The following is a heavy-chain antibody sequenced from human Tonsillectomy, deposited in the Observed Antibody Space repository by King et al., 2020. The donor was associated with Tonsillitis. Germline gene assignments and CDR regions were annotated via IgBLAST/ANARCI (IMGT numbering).Heavy chain of an antibody. CDR2: IYTSGST. CDR3: ARGGSSLSFFDY. D-gene: IGHD3-16*01. J-gene: IGHJ4*02. CDR1: GGSISSYY. Sequence: QLQESGPGLVKPSETLSLTCTVSGGSISSYYWSWIRQPAGKELEWIGHIYTSGSTNYTPSLKSRVTMSVDTSKNQFSLKLSSVTAADTAVYYCARGGSSLSFFDYWGQGTLVTVSS. V-gene: IGHV4-4*07.